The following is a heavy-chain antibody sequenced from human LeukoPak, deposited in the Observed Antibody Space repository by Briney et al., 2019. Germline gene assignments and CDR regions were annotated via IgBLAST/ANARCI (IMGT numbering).Heavy chain of an antibody. CDR3: ARGRLSTVVSPLWD. V-gene: IGHV1-69*13. CDR1: GGTFSNYA. CDR2: IIPIFGTA. Sequence: ASVKVSCKASGGTFSNYAISWVRQAPGQGLEWMGGIIPIFGTANYAQKFQGRVTITADESTSTAYMELSSLRSEDTAVYYCARGRLSTVVSPLWDWGQGTLVTVSS. D-gene: IGHD4-23*01. J-gene: IGHJ4*02.